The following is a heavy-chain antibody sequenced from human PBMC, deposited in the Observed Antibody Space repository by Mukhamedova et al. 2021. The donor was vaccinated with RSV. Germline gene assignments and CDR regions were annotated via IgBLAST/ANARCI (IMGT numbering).Heavy chain of an antibody. J-gene: IGHJ2*01. CDR3: ARRRIGTSHWYLDL. CDR2: SSGINA. D-gene: IGHD2/OR15-2a*01. V-gene: IGHV3-23*05. Sequence: SSGINAESADSVKGRFTISRDNSQSKLFLQMNDLRVDDTAIYFCARRRIGTSHWYLDLWGRGTLVTVSS.